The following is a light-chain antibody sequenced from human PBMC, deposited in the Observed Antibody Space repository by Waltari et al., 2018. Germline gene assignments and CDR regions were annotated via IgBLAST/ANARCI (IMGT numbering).Light chain of an antibody. Sequence: DIEMTQSPDSLGVSLGERATITCKSSQSLFYSPKNKNYLAWYQQKRGQPPRLLISWASPRESGVPDRFSGSGSGTYFTLTISSLQAEDVAVYYCHQYYTTPRTFGQGTKLEIK. CDR2: WAS. CDR1: QSLFYSPKNKNY. J-gene: IGKJ2*01. V-gene: IGKV4-1*01. CDR3: HQYYTTPRT.